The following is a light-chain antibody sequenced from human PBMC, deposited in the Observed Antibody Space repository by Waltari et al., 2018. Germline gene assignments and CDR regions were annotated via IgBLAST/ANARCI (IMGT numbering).Light chain of an antibody. CDR1: PSISTY. J-gene: IGKJ1*01. CDR2: AAS. V-gene: IGKV1-39*01. CDR3: QQSSSTPGT. Sequence: DIQMTQSPSSLSASVGDRVAITCRASPSISTYLNWYQQRPGKAPKLLIYAASSLQSGVPSRFSGSGSGTDFTLTITSLRPEDFATYFCQQSSSTPGTFGQGTKVEIK.